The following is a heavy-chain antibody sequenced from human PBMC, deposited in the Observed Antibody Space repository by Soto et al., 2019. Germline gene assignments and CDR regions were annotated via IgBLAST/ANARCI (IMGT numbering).Heavy chain of an antibody. D-gene: IGHD6-13*01. CDR1: GYSFTSYW. V-gene: IGHV5-10-1*01. J-gene: IGHJ5*02. CDR3: ARQVRSSSWYSGTFDL. CDR2: IDPSDSYT. Sequence: GESLKISCKGSGYSFTSYWISWVRQMPGKGLEWMGRIDPSDSYTNYSPSFQGHVTISADKSISTAYLQWSSLKASDTAMYYCARQVRSSSWYSGTFDLWGQGTLVTAFS.